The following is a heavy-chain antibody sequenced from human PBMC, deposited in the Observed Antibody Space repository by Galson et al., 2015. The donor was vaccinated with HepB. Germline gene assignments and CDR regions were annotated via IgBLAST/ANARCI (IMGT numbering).Heavy chain of an antibody. V-gene: IGHV4-4*02. CDR2: IHHSGNT. CDR3: ARDAIGRYSLDP. J-gene: IGHJ5*02. D-gene: IGHD2-21*01. CDR1: GGSISDDRW. Sequence: TLSLTCTVSGGSISDDRWWSWVRQSPGKGLEWIAEIHHSGNTNFNPSLRSRATMSVDKSKNQFSLNLNSVTAADTAVYYCARDAIGRYSLDPWGQGTLVTVSP.